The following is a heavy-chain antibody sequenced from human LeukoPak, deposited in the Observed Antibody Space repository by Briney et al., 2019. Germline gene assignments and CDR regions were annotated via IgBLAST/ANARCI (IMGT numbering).Heavy chain of an antibody. CDR1: GGSISSGGYY. CDR3: ARDRWVDTAMVRGGMDV. J-gene: IGHJ6*02. D-gene: IGHD5-18*01. CDR2: IYYSGST. Sequence: SETLSLTCTVSGGSISSGGYYWSWIRQHPGKGLEWIGYIYYSGSTYYNPSLKSRVTISVDTSKNQFSLKLSSVTAADTAVYYCARDRWVDTAMVRGGMDVWGQGTTVTVSS. V-gene: IGHV4-31*03.